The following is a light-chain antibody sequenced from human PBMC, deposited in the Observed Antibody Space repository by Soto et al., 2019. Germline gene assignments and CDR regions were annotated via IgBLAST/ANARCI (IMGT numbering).Light chain of an antibody. V-gene: IGKV2-28*01. J-gene: IGKJ4*01. CDR2: LGS. Sequence: DIVMTQSPRSLPVTPGEPASISCRSSQSLLHSNGYNYLDWYLQKPGQSPQLLIYLGSNRASGVPDRFSGNGSGTDFTLKISRVEAEDVGVYYCMQALQTPLTFGGGTKVEIK. CDR3: MQALQTPLT. CDR1: QSLLHSNGYNY.